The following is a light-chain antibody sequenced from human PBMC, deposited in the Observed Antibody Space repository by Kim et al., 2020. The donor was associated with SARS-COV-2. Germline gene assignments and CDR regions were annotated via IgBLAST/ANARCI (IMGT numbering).Light chain of an antibody. V-gene: IGKV1-16*02. J-gene: IGKJ4*01. CDR2: AAS. Sequence: DIQMTQSPSSLSATVGDRVTITCRASQGINNDLVWFQQKPGKAPKSLIYAASNLQSGVPSKFSGSGSGTDFTLTISSLRPEDFATYYCQQYNSYPLTFGGGTKVDIK. CDR1: QGINND. CDR3: QQYNSYPLT.